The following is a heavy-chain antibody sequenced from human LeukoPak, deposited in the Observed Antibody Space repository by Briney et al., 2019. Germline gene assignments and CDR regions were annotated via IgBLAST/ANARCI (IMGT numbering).Heavy chain of an antibody. CDR2: ISSSSSNI. D-gene: IGHD1-1*01. V-gene: IGHV3-21*01. Sequence: GGSLRLSCAASGFTFSTYNMNWVRQAPGKELEWVSSISSSSSNIYYADSVKGRFTISRDNAKNSLYLQMNSLRVEDTAVYYCARCTTGRTFGSLREIKRSREIDYWGQGTLVTVSS. CDR3: ARCTTGRTFGSLREIKRSREIDY. CDR1: GFTFSTYN. J-gene: IGHJ4*02.